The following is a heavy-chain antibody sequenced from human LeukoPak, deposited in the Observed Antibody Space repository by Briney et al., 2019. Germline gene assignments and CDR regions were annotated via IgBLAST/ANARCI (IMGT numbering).Heavy chain of an antibody. CDR2: INHSGST. J-gene: IGHJ6*02. Sequence: SETLSLTCAVYGGSFSGYYWSWIRQPPGKGLEWIGEINHSGSTNYNPSLKGRVTISVDTSKSQFSLKLSSVTAADTAVYYCARGPYYYGSGFSPDYYYYGMDVWGQGTTVTVSS. V-gene: IGHV4-34*01. CDR1: GGSFSGYY. CDR3: ARGPYYYGSGFSPDYYYYGMDV. D-gene: IGHD3-10*01.